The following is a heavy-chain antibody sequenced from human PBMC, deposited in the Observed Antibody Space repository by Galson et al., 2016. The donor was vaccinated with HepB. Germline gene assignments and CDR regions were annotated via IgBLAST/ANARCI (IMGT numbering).Heavy chain of an antibody. CDR2: ISTRRTT. CDR3: AKERLVRRIFDH. D-gene: IGHD1-1*01. Sequence: SLRLSCAASGFVFSNFGLSWVRQAPGKGLEWVASISTRRTTYYSDSVPGRFTISRDNSNNTLYLQRNGLRAEDTAVYYCAKERLVRRIFDHWGQGTLLTVSS. J-gene: IGHJ4*02. CDR1: GFVFSNFG. V-gene: IGHV3-23*01.